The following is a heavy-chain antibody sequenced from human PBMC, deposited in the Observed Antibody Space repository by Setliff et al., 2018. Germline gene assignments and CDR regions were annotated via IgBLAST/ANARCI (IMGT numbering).Heavy chain of an antibody. D-gene: IGHD3-3*01. J-gene: IGHJ6*02. Sequence: SETLSLTCNVSGVSISSYYWSWIRQPPGKGLESIGYIQKSGSTNYNPSLMSRVSIPVDTSKNQFSLKLRSVTAADTAVYYCARLSWNGLRYYGLDVWGQGTTVTVSS. CDR1: GVSISSYY. V-gene: IGHV4-59*01. CDR2: IQKSGST. CDR3: ARLSWNGLRYYGLDV.